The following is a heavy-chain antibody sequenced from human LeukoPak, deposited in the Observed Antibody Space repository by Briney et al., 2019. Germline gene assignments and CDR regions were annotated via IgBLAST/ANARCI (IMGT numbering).Heavy chain of an antibody. Sequence: ASVKVSCKASGYTFTGYYMHWVRQAPGQGLEWMGWINPNSGGTNYAQKFQGRVTMTRDTSISAAYMELSRLRSDDTAVYYCARGIYYYGSGPRNWFDPWGQGTLVTVSS. CDR2: INPNSGGT. V-gene: IGHV1-2*02. CDR3: ARGIYYYGSGPRNWFDP. J-gene: IGHJ5*02. CDR1: GYTFTGYY. D-gene: IGHD3-10*01.